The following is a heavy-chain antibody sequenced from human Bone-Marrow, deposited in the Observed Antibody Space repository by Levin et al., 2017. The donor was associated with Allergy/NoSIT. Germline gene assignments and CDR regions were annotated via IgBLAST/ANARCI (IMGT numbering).Heavy chain of an antibody. CDR2: ISWATGFV. CDR1: GFTFNDYG. J-gene: IGHJ6*02. D-gene: IGHD6-19*01. V-gene: IGHV3-9*01. Sequence: PGGSLRLSCVASGFTFNDYGMHWVRQAPGKGLEWVAGISWATGFVLYWDSVKGRFTISRDNAKNSLYLQMNSLRPEDTALYYCVRDNESVASRRAMDVWGQGTTVTVSS. CDR3: VRDNESVASRRAMDV.